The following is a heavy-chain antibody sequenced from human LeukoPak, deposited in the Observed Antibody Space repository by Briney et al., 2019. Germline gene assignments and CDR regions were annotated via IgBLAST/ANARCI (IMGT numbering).Heavy chain of an antibody. J-gene: IGHJ5*02. CDR2: IYYSGTT. CDR1: GGSIGSSSHY. Sequence: SETLSLTCTVSGGSIGSSSHYWGWIRQPPEKGLEWIGSIYYSGTTYYNPSLKSRVTISVDTSKNQFSLKLSSVTAADTAVYYCARPTVTTPNWFDPWGQGTLVTVSS. V-gene: IGHV4-39*01. CDR3: ARPTVTTPNWFDP. D-gene: IGHD4-4*01.